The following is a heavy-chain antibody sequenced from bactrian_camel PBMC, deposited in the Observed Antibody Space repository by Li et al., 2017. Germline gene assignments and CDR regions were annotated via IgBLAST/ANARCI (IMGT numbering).Heavy chain of an antibody. J-gene: IGHJ4*01. Sequence: VQLVESGGGSVQAGGSLRLSCYISGYATSSKCVAWFRQAPGKEREGVATIRRDGTTIYVDSVKGRFTISKGNAKNTLYLQINSLKSEDTAMYYCAAAPWLSTVDPCYWGQGTQVTVS. CDR1: GYATSSKC. CDR2: IRRDGTT. V-gene: IGHV3S53*01. CDR3: AAAPWLSTVDPCY. D-gene: IGHD5*01.